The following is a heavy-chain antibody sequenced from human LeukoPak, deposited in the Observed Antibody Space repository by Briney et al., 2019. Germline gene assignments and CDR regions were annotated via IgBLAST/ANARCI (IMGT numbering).Heavy chain of an antibody. Sequence: GGSLRLSCAASGFTFSSYWMHWVRQAPGKGLVWVSRIRSDGSTNYADSVKGRFTISRDNAKNTVSLQMNSLRAEDTGVCYCARAPSEIGGYYPEYFRHWGQGCLVSVSS. V-gene: IGHV3-74*01. CDR1: GFTFSSYW. CDR2: IRSDGST. J-gene: IGHJ1*01. D-gene: IGHD3-22*01. CDR3: ARAPSEIGGYYPEYFRH.